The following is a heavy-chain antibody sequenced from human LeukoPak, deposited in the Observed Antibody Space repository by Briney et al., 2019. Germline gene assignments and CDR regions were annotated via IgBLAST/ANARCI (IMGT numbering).Heavy chain of an antibody. J-gene: IGHJ3*01. CDR3: ARESWHYGTDAFDV. D-gene: IGHD1-7*01. V-gene: IGHV1-3*01. Sequence: ASVKVSCKASGYTFTTYTIHWVRQAPGQRLEWMGWINAGNGNTKYLQKFQGRVTITRDTSASTAYMELSSLRSEDTAVFYCARESWHYGTDAFDVWGQGTMVTVPS. CDR2: INAGNGNT. CDR1: GYTFTTYT.